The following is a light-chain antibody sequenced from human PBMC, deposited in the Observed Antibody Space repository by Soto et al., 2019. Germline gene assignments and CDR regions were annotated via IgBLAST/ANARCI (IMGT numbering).Light chain of an antibody. CDR1: QSVSSY. V-gene: IGKV3-11*01. J-gene: IGKJ4*01. CDR2: DAS. Sequence: EIVLTQSPATLSLSPGERATLSCRASQSVSSYLAWYQQKPGQAPRLLIFDASSRATSIPARFSGSGSGTDFPLTISSLEPDDFAVYYCQQRSNWLTFGGGTKVEIK. CDR3: QQRSNWLT.